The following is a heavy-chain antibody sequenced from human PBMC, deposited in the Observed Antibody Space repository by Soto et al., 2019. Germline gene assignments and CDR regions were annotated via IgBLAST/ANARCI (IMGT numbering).Heavy chain of an antibody. J-gene: IGHJ5*02. Sequence: GGSLRLSCAASGFTFSSYAMSWVRQAPGKGLEWVSGISGSGDSTYYADSVKGRFTISRDNSKNTLYLQMNSLRDEDTAVYYCAREGGNLNWFDPWGQGTLVTVSS. CDR3: AREGGNLNWFDP. CDR1: GFTFSSYA. V-gene: IGHV3-23*01. CDR2: ISGSGDST. D-gene: IGHD1-26*01.